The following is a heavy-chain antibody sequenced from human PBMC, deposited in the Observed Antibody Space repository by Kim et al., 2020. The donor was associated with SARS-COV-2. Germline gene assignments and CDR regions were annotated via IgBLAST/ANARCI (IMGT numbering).Heavy chain of an antibody. D-gene: IGHD5-18*01. V-gene: IGHV4-39*01. Sequence: SETLSLTCTVSGGSISSSSYYWGWIRQPPGKGLEWIGSIYYSGSTYYNPSLKSRVTISVDTSKNQFSLKLSSVTAADTAVYYCASERGGYSYGSVRDYYYYGMDVWGQGTTVTVSS. CDR2: IYYSGST. J-gene: IGHJ6*02. CDR1: GGSISSSSYY. CDR3: ASERGGYSYGSVRDYYYYGMDV.